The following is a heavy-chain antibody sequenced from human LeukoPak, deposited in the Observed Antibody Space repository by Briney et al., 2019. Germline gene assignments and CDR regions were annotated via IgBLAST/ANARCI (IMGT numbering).Heavy chain of an antibody. CDR2: IYPGDSGT. CDR1: GYSFTSYW. D-gene: IGHD6-13*01. CDR3: ARGGYSSSWYAYNWFDP. V-gene: IGHV5-51*01. J-gene: IGHJ5*02. Sequence: GESLKISCKGSGYSFTSYWIGWVRQMPGKGLEWMGIIYPGDSGTRYSPSFQGQVTISADKSISTAYLQWSSLKASDTAMYYCARGGYSSSWYAYNWFDPWGQGTLVTVSS.